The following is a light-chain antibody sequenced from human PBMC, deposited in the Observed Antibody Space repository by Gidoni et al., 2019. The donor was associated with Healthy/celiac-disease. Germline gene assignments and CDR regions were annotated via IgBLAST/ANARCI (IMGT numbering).Light chain of an antibody. Sequence: DIQMTQSPSSLSDSVGDRVTITCRASQSISSYLNWYQQKPGKAPKLLIYAASSLQSGVPSRFSGSGSGTDFTLTISSLQPEDFATYYCQQSYSTLRTFGQGTKVEIK. V-gene: IGKV1-39*01. J-gene: IGKJ1*01. CDR3: QQSYSTLRT. CDR2: AAS. CDR1: QSISSY.